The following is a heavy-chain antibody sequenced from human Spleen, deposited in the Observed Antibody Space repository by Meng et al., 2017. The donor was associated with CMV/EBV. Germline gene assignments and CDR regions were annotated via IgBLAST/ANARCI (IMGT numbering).Heavy chain of an antibody. D-gene: IGHD3-3*01. CDR1: GGSISSGDYY. Sequence: SETLSLTCTVSGGSISSGDYYWSWIRQPPGKGLEWIGYIYYSGSTYYNPSLKSRVTISVDTSKNQFSLKLSSVTAADTAVYYCARAAGQYDFWSGYMSGRGMDVWGQGTTVTVSS. CDR3: ARAAGQYDFWSGYMSGRGMDV. J-gene: IGHJ6*02. V-gene: IGHV4-31*03. CDR2: IYYSGST.